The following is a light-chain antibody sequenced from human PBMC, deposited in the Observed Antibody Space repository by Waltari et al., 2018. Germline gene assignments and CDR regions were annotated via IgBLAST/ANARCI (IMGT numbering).Light chain of an antibody. J-gene: IGLJ1*01. CDR1: SSDVGGYNY. CDR3: SSYIRSNTYV. Sequence: QSALTQPASVSGSPGQSITIPCTGTSSDVGGYNYASWYQQYPGKAPKLLIYEVTNRPSGVSDRFSGSKSGNTASLTISGLQAEDEADYYCSSYIRSNTYVFGTGTKVNVV. CDR2: EVT. V-gene: IGLV2-14*01.